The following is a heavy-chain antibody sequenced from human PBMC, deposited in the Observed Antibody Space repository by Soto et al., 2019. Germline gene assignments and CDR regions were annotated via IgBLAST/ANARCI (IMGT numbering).Heavy chain of an antibody. D-gene: IGHD3-10*01. CDR3: ARTTYGSGSYYPDY. V-gene: IGHV1-18*01. CDR2: INAYNGNT. J-gene: IGHJ4*02. CDR1: GYTFTSYG. Sequence: ASVKVSCKASGYTFTSYGISWVRQAPGQGLEWMGWINAYNGNTNYAQKLQGRVTMTTDTSTSTAYMELRSLRSDDTAVYYCARTTYGSGSYYPDYWGQGTLVTVSS.